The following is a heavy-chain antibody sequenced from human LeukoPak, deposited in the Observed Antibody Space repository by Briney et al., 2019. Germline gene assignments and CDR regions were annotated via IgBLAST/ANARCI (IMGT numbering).Heavy chain of an antibody. CDR3: AKVSESNYDILTGYYTPYYFDY. D-gene: IGHD3-9*01. CDR2: IKNDGSQT. CDR1: GFIFNKYW. J-gene: IGHJ4*02. Sequence: GGSLRLSCAASGFIFNKYWMTWFRQPPGKGLEWLANIKNDGSQTYYVDSVKGRFTISRDNSKNILYLQMNSLRADDTAVYYCAKVSESNYDILTGYYTPYYFDYWGQGTLLTVSS. V-gene: IGHV3-7*03.